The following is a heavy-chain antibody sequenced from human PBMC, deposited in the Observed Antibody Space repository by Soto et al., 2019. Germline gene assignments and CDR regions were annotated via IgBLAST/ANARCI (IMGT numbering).Heavy chain of an antibody. V-gene: IGHV6-1*01. CDR2: TYYRSRWYN. J-gene: IGHJ4*02. CDR1: GDSVSSNSAA. CDR3: TRTEGYFDY. Sequence: PSQTLSLTCAVSGDSVSSNSAAWNWVRQSPSRGLEWLGRTYYRSRWYNDYAVSVKSRVIVNPDTSKNQFSLQLKSVTPEDTAIYYCTRTEGYFDYWGQGTPVTVSS.